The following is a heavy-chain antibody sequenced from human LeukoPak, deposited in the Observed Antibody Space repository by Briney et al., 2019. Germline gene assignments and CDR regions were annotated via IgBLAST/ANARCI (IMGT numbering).Heavy chain of an antibody. Sequence: GASVKVSCKASGFTFTNSAIQLVRQARGQRLEWLGWIVVGSGNANYAQKFQDRVIITRDMSTSTAYMEVSSLRSEDTAVYYCATDLSSGSYYQDYYFDYWGQGTLVTVSS. V-gene: IGHV1-58*02. J-gene: IGHJ4*02. CDR3: ATDLSSGSYYQDYYFDY. CDR1: GFTFTNSA. D-gene: IGHD3-10*01. CDR2: IVVGSGNA.